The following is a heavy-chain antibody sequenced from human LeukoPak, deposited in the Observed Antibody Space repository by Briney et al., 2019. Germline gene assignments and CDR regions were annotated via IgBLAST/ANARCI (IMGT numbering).Heavy chain of an antibody. Sequence: PSETLSLTCAVHGGSFSDYYWSWIRQPPGKGLEWIGEINHGGSTNYNPSLKSRVTLSVDTSKNQFSLRLSSVTAADTAVYHCAYSSGYQQHWGQGTLVTVSS. J-gene: IGHJ1*01. CDR1: GGSFSDYY. CDR3: AYSSGYQQH. D-gene: IGHD3-22*01. CDR2: INHGGST. V-gene: IGHV4-34*01.